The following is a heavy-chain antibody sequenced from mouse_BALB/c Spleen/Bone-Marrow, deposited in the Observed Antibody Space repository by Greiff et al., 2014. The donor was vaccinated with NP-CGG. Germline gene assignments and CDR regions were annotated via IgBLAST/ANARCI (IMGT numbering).Heavy chain of an antibody. D-gene: IGHD2-1*01. J-gene: IGHJ3*01. V-gene: IGHV1S29*02. CDR2: IYPYNGGT. CDR1: GYTFTDYN. CDR3: ARGRAYGNHVWSAY. Sequence: VQLKQSGPELVKPGASVKISCKASGYTFTDYNMHWVKQSHGKSLDWIGYIYPYNGGTGYNQKFKSKATLTVDNSSSTAYMELRSLTSEDSAVYYCARGRAYGNHVWSAYWGQGTLVTVSA.